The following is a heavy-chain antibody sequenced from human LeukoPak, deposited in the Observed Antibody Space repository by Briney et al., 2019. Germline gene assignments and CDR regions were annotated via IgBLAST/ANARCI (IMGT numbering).Heavy chain of an antibody. J-gene: IGHJ4*02. V-gene: IGHV3-30*02. D-gene: IGHD3-3*01. CDR2: IRYDGSNK. CDR3: ARDYTIFGVIDH. Sequence: GGSLRLSCAASGFTFSSYGMHWVRQAPGKGLEWVAFIRYDGSNKYYADSVKGRFTISRDNSKNRMYVQMNSLRAEDTAVYYCARDYTIFGVIDHWGQGALVTVSS. CDR1: GFTFSSYG.